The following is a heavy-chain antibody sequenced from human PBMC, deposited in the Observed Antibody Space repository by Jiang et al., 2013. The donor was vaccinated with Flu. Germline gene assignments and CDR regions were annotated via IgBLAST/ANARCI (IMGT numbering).Heavy chain of an antibody. CDR1: GGSISSYY. J-gene: IGHJ6*04. CDR2: IYYSGST. V-gene: IGHV4-59*01. Sequence: SGSGLVKPSETLSLTCTVSGGSISSYYWSWIRQPPGKGLEWIGYIYYSGSTNYNPSLKSRVTISVDTSKNQFSLKLSSVTAADTAVYYCARLFTGLNYYYGMDVWGKGTTVTVSS. D-gene: IGHD3/OR15-3a*01. CDR3: ARLFTGLNYYYGMDV.